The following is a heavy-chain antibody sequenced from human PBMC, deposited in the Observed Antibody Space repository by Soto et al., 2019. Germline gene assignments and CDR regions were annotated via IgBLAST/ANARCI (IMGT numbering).Heavy chain of an antibody. V-gene: IGHV3-74*03. CDR1: GFTFSNYW. Sequence: EVQLVESGGGLVQPGGSLRLSCEASGFTFSNYWMHWVRQAPGKGLVWVSRINSDGSSTTYSDSVKGRFTISRDNAKNTLYLQMNSLRDEDTAMYYCTRDCSTSKCYGFNGYWGQGTLVTVSS. J-gene: IGHJ4*02. CDR3: TRDCSTSKCYGFNGY. CDR2: INSDGSST. D-gene: IGHD5-18*01.